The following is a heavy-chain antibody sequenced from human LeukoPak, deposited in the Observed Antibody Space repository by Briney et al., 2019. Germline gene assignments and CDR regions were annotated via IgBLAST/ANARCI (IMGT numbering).Heavy chain of an antibody. CDR3: AKDLYSNYGPADY. D-gene: IGHD4-11*01. V-gene: IGHV3-23*01. CDR2: INGGGVNT. Sequence: GGSLRLSCAASGFTFSSYAMSWVRQAPGKGLEWVSTINGGGVNTHYADSVGGRFSISRDNSKNTLFLQMNSLRDEDTAVYYCAKDLYSNYGPADYWGQGNLVTVSS. CDR1: GFTFSSYA. J-gene: IGHJ4*02.